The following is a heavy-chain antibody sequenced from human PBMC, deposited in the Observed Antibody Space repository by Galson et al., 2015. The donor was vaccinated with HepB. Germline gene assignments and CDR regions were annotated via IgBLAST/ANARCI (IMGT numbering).Heavy chain of an antibody. D-gene: IGHD4-17*01. CDR1: GYTFTGYY. Sequence: SVKVSCKASGYTFTGYYMHWVRQAPGQGLEWMGRINPNSGGTNYAQKFQGRVTMTRDTSISTAYMEVSRLRSDDTAVYYCARAWDDYGDYKLDYWGQGTLVTVSS. J-gene: IGHJ4*02. V-gene: IGHV1-2*06. CDR2: INPNSGGT. CDR3: ARAWDDYGDYKLDY.